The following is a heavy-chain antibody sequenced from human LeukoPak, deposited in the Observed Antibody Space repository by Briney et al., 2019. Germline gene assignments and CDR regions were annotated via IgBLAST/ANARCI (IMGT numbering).Heavy chain of an antibody. CDR3: VRDLYYWAAMDV. D-gene: IGHD3-10*01. CDR2: IGSDDRT. CDR1: GFSFRGYA. V-gene: IGHV3-23*01. Sequence: PGGSLRLSCAASGFSFRGYAISWVRQARGKGLEWVSCIGSDDRTHYADSVRGRFAISRDNDETTLFLQMDSLRPEDTARYYCVRDLYYWAAMDVWGQGTTVTVS. J-gene: IGHJ6*02.